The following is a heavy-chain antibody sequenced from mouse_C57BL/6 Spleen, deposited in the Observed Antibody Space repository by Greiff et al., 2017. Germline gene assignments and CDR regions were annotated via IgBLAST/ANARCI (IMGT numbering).Heavy chain of an antibody. V-gene: IGHV5-9-1*02. D-gene: IGHD1-1*01. CDR2: ISSGGDYI. J-gene: IGHJ4*01. CDR3: TRDDYYGSSYAMDY. CDR1: GFTFSSYA. Sequence: EVKLVESGAGLVKPGGSLKLSCAASGFTFSSYAMSWVRQTPEKRLEWVAYISSGGDYIYYADTVKGRFTISRDNARNTLYLQMSSLKSEDTAMYYCTRDDYYGSSYAMDYWGQGTSVTVSS.